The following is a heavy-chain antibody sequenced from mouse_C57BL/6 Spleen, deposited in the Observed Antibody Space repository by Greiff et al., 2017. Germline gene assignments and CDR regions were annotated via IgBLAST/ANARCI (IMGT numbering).Heavy chain of an antibody. Sequence: QVQLQQPGAELVRPGSSVKLSCKASGYTFTSYWMHWVKQRPIQGLEWIGNIDPSDSETHYNQKFKDKATLTVDKSSSTAYMQLSSLTSEDSAGYYCARKIRGYFDVWGAGTTVTVSS. V-gene: IGHV1-52*01. CDR3: ARKIRGYFDV. J-gene: IGHJ1*01. CDR1: GYTFTSYW. CDR2: IDPSDSET.